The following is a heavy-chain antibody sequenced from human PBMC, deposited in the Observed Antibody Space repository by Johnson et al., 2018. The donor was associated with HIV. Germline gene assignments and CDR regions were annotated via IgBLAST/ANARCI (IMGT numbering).Heavy chain of an antibody. Sequence: QVLLVESGGGLVKPGGSLRLSCAASGFTFSDYYMSWIRQAPGKGLEWVSYISSSGSIIYYVDSVKGRFTISRDNAKNSLYLQMNGLRAEDTAVYYCARNEYSNYGGRDAFDIWGQGTMVTVPS. CDR2: ISSSGSII. D-gene: IGHD4-11*01. V-gene: IGHV3-11*04. J-gene: IGHJ3*02. CDR3: ARNEYSNYGGRDAFDI. CDR1: GFTFSDYY.